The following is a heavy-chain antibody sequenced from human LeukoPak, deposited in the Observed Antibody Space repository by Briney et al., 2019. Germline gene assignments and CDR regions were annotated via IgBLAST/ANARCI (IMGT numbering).Heavy chain of an antibody. D-gene: IGHD5-24*01. CDR3: ARALGWLADNY. CDR2: IKQDGSEK. V-gene: IGHV3-7*01. CDR1: GFTFSSYA. J-gene: IGHJ4*02. Sequence: PGGSLRLSCAASGFTFSSYAMSWVRQAPGKGLEWVANIKQDGSEKDYVDSVKGRFTISRDNAKNSLYLQMNSLRAEDTAVYYCARALGWLADNYWGQGTLVTVSS.